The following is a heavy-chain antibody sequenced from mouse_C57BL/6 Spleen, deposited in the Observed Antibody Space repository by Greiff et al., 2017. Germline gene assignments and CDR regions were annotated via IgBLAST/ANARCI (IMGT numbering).Heavy chain of an antibody. CDR1: GYTFTDYN. V-gene: IGHV1-18*01. Sequence: VQLQQSGPELVKPGASVKLPCKASGYTFTDYNMDWVKQSHGKSLEWIGDINPNNGGTNYNQKFKGKATLTVDKSSSTAYMELRSLTTEGTSVYYCAREYYYGSSWAYWGQGTLVTVSA. D-gene: IGHD1-1*01. CDR3: AREYYYGSSWAY. CDR2: INPNNGGT. J-gene: IGHJ3*01.